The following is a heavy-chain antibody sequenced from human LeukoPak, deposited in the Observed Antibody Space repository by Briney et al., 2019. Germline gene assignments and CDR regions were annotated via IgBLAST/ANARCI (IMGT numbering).Heavy chain of an antibody. CDR1: GGSVSIGSYY. V-gene: IGHV4-61*01. Sequence: PSETLSLTCTVSGGSVSIGSYYWIWIRQPPGRGLEWYGYIDYSGSTNYNPSLKSRGTISVDTSKNQFSLKLTSVTAADTAVYYCARDKADYDILTGFYYYYGIDVWGQGTTVTVSS. CDR2: IDYSGST. CDR3: ARDKADYDILTGFYYYYGIDV. J-gene: IGHJ6*02. D-gene: IGHD3-9*01.